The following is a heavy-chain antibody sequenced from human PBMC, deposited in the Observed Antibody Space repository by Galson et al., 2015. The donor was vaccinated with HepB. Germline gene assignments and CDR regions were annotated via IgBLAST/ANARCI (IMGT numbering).Heavy chain of an antibody. J-gene: IGHJ6*02. D-gene: IGHD3-22*01. CDR3: ARGDYYDSSGYYLGYYYYGMDV. CDR1: GYTFTSYG. V-gene: IGHV1-18*04. CDR2: ISAYNGNT. Sequence: SVKVSCKASGYTFTSYGISWARQAPGQGLEWMGWISAYNGNTNYAQKLQGRVTMTTDTSTSTAYMELRGLRSDDTAVYYCARGDYYDSSGYYLGYYYYGMDVWGQGTTVTVSS.